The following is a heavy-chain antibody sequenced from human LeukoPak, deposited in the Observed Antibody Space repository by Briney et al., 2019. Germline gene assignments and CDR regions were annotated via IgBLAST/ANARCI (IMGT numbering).Heavy chain of an antibody. CDR1: GGSFSGYY. CDR2: INHSGST. J-gene: IGHJ3*02. Sequence: SETLSLTCAVYGGSFSGYYWSWIRQPPGKGLEWIGEINHSGSTNYNPSLKSRVTISVDTSKDQFSLKLSSVTAADTAVYYCARGTPGIAVAGTFAFDIWGQGTMVTVSS. CDR3: ARGTPGIAVAGTFAFDI. V-gene: IGHV4-34*01. D-gene: IGHD6-19*01.